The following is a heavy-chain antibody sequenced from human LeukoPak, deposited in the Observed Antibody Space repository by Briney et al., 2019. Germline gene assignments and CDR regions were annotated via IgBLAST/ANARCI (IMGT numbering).Heavy chain of an antibody. V-gene: IGHV1-69*13. D-gene: IGHD6-19*01. CDR1: GAGFSINA. Sequence: SVTLSLTAAGAGFSINANSWMRHRQAQGHGWMGGIIPIFGTTTYAQKFQGRVTITADESTSTAYMELSSLKSEDTAVYYCARDAIAVAGTEYFDYWGQGTLVTVSS. CDR2: IIPIFGTT. J-gene: IGHJ4*02. CDR3: ARDAIAVAGTEYFDY.